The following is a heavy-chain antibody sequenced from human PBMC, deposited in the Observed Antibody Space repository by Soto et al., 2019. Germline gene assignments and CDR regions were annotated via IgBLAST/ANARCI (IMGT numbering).Heavy chain of an antibody. CDR3: ARDYRYYYDSSGDYYDY. D-gene: IGHD3-22*01. Sequence: EVQLVETGGGLIQPGGSLRLSCAASGFTVSSNYMSWVRQAPGKGLEWVSVISSGGSTYYAESAKGRLTISRDNSKNTLYLQRNSLRAEDTAVYYCARDYRYYYDSSGDYYDYWGQGTLVTVSS. CDR2: ISSGGST. CDR1: GFTVSSNY. J-gene: IGHJ4*02. V-gene: IGHV3-53*02.